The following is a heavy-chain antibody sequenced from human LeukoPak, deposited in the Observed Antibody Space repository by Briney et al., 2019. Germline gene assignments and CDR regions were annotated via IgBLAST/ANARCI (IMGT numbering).Heavy chain of an antibody. Sequence: GGSLRLSCAASGFTFSSYSMNWVRQAPGKGLEWVSSISSSSSYIYYADSVKGRFTISRDNAKNSLYLQMNSLRAEDTAVYYCARGRWGPHDAFDIWGQGTMVTVSS. CDR2: ISSSSSYI. D-gene: IGHD7-27*01. CDR1: GFTFSSYS. V-gene: IGHV3-21*01. CDR3: ARGRWGPHDAFDI. J-gene: IGHJ3*02.